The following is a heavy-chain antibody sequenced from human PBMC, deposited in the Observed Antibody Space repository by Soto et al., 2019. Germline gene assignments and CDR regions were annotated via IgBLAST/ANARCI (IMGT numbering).Heavy chain of an antibody. V-gene: IGHV3-13*01. Sequence: XGSLILSCEASGFTFSGFDMHWVRQPTGKGLEWVSTIGTAGDTYYAVSVKGRFTISRDNAKNSLSLQMNSLRAGDTAVYFCARGQEVGAHFFDSWGQGTQVTVSS. CDR1: GFTFSGFD. D-gene: IGHD2-15*01. CDR2: IGTAGDT. J-gene: IGHJ4*02. CDR3: ARGQEVGAHFFDS.